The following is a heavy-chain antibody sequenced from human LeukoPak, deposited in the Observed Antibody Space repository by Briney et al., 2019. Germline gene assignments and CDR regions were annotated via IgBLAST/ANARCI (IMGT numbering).Heavy chain of an antibody. J-gene: IGHJ4*02. CDR3: ARVVDHDYGDYYADY. D-gene: IGHD4-17*01. Sequence: ASVKVSCKASGYTFTSYGISWVRQAPGQGLEWMGWISAYNGNTNYAQKLQGGVTVTTDTSTNTAYMELRSLRSDDTAVYYCARVVDHDYGDYYADYWGQGTLVTVSS. CDR2: ISAYNGNT. CDR1: GYTFTSYG. V-gene: IGHV1-18*01.